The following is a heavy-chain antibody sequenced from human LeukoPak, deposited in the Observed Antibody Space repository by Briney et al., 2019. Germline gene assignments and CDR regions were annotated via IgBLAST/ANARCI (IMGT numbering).Heavy chain of an antibody. V-gene: IGHV3-73*01. CDR3: TKGYYYGMDV. CDR1: GFTFSGSA. CDR2: IRSKANSYAT. J-gene: IGHJ6*02. Sequence: GGSLKLSCAASGFTFSGSAMHWVRQASGKGLEWVGRIRSKANSYATAYAASVKGRFTISRDDSKNAAYLQMNSLKTEDTAVYYCTKGYYYGMDVWGQGTTVTVSS.